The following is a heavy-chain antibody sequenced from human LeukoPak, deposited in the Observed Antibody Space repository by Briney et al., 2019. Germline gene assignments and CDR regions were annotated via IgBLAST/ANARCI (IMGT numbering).Heavy chain of an antibody. CDR2: INPNSGGT. CDR1: GYTFTVYY. D-gene: IGHD1-26*01. Sequence: APVKVSCTASGYTFTVYYMHWVRQAPGQGLEWMGRINPNSGGTNFAQNLQGRVTMTRDTSISTVYMELSRLRSDDTAVYYCASGGSYSFSGVDYFDYWGQGTLVTVSS. J-gene: IGHJ4*02. CDR3: ASGGSYSFSGVDYFDY. V-gene: IGHV1-2*06.